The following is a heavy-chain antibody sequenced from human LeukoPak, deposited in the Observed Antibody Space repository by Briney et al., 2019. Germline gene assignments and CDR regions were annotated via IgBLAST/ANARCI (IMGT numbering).Heavy chain of an antibody. D-gene: IGHD3-10*01. CDR1: GGSFSGYY. J-gene: IGHJ4*02. CDR2: INHSGST. V-gene: IGHV4-34*01. Sequence: SETLSLTCAVYGGSFSGYYWSWIRQPPGKGLEWIGEINHSGSTNYNPSLKSRVAISVDTSKNQFSLKLSSVTAADTAVYYCARKENVYYYFDYWGQGTLVTVSS. CDR3: ARKENVYYYFDY.